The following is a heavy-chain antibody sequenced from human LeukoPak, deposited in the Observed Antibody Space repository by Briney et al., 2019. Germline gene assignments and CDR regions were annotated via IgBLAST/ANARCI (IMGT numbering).Heavy chain of an antibody. CDR2: IIPILGIA. D-gene: IGHD6-13*01. CDR3: AREHREQQLVRGPFDY. CDR1: GGTFSSYA. Sequence: GASVKVSCKASGGTFSSYAISWVRQAPGQGLEWMGRIIPILGIANYAQKFQGRGTITADKSTSTAYMELSSLRSEDTAVYYCAREHREQQLVRGPFDYWGQGTLVTVSS. J-gene: IGHJ4*02. V-gene: IGHV1-69*04.